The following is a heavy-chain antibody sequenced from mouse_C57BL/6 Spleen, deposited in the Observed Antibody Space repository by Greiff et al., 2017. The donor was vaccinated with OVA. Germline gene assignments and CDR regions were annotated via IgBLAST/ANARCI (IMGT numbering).Heavy chain of an antibody. CDR2: ISSGGDYI. V-gene: IGHV5-9-1*02. J-gene: IGHJ1*03. CDR1: GFTFSSYA. CDR3: TRETTVVARRYFDV. Sequence: EVNVVESGEGLVKPGGSLKLSCAASGFTFSSYAMSWVRQTPEKRLEWVAYISSGGDYIYYADTVKGRFTISRDNARNTLYLQMSSLKSEDTAMYYCTRETTVVARRYFDVWGTGTTVTVSS. D-gene: IGHD1-1*01.